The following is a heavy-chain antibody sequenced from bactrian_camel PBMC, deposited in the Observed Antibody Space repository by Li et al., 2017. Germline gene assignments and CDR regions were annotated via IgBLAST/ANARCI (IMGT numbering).Heavy chain of an antibody. D-gene: IGHD1*01. Sequence: HVQLVESGGGSVQAGGSLRLSCAASGYTYNNYCMGWFRQAPGKEREGVAANDSDGSTSYADSVRGRFTIPKDNARNTLYLQTNSLKPEDTAMYYCAAALPFAGCVPAWRGGPYWGQGTQVTVS. CDR1: GYTYNNYC. J-gene: IGHJ4*01. CDR3: AAALPFAGCVPAWRGGPY. V-gene: IGHV3S53*01. CDR2: NDSDGST.